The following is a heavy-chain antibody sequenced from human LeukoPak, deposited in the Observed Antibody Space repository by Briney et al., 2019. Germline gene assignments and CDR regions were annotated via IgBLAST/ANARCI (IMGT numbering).Heavy chain of an antibody. CDR1: GGSISSSSYY. CDR3: ARLMMGAFDI. D-gene: IGHD3-16*01. V-gene: IGHV4-39*01. Sequence: PSETLSLTCTVSGGSISSSSYYGGWVRQRPGKGLEWIGSIYYSGSTYYNPSLKSRVPISVDTSKNQFSLKLSSVTAADTAVYYCARLMMGAFDIWGQGTMVTVSS. CDR2: IYYSGST. J-gene: IGHJ3*02.